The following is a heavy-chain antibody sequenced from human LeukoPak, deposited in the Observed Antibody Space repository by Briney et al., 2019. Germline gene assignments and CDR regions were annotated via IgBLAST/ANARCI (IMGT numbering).Heavy chain of an antibody. J-gene: IGHJ3*02. CDR3: AKGSSSWYSDAFDI. CDR1: GFTFNSYS. Sequence: GGSLRLSCAASGFTFNSYSMNWVRQAPGKGLEWVSSISGSNSYIYYADSMKGRFTISRDNAKNSLYLQMNSLRAEDTALYYCAKGSSSWYSDAFDIWGQGTMVTVSS. V-gene: IGHV3-21*04. D-gene: IGHD6-13*01. CDR2: ISGSNSYI.